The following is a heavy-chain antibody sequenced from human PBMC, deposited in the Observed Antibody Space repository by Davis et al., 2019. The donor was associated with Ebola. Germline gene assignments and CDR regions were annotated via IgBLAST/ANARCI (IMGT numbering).Heavy chain of an antibody. CDR1: GGTFSSYA. Sequence: ASVKVSCKASGGTFSSYAISWVRQAPGQGLEWMGWMNPNSGNTGYAQKFQGRVTMTRNTSISTAYMELSSLSSEDTAVYYCARCSPYSKYGMDVWGKGTTVTVSS. J-gene: IGHJ6*04. CDR3: ARCSPYSKYGMDV. CDR2: MNPNSGNT. V-gene: IGHV1-8*02. D-gene: IGHD5-18*01.